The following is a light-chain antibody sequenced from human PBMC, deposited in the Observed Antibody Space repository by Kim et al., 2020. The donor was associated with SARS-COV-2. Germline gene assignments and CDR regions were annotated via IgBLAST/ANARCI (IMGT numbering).Light chain of an antibody. Sequence: QSALTQPASVSGSPGQSITISCTGTSSDVGSYNLVSWYQQHPGKAPKLMIYEGSKRPSGVSNRFSGSKSGNTASLTISGLQAEDEADYYCCSYAGNSTYWVFGGGTQLTVL. CDR2: EGS. J-gene: IGLJ3*02. CDR3: CSYAGNSTYWV. CDR1: SSDVGSYNL. V-gene: IGLV2-23*01.